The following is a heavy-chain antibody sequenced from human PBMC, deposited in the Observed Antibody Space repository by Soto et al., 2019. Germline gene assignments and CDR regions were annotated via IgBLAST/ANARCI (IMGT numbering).Heavy chain of an antibody. D-gene: IGHD3-10*01. CDR1: GFSLSTSGMC. CDR3: ARGLGVRGVIGYYYYYGMDV. Sequence: SGPTLVNPTQTLTLTCTFSGFSLSTSGMCVSWIRQPPGKALEWLALIDWDDDKYYSTSLKTRLTISKDTSKNQVVLTMTNMDPVDTATYYCARGLGVRGVIGYYYYYGMDVWGQGTTVTVS. CDR2: IDWDDDK. V-gene: IGHV2-70*01. J-gene: IGHJ6*02.